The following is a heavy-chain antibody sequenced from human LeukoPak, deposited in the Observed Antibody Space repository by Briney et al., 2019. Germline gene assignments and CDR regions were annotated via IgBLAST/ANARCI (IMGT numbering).Heavy chain of an antibody. J-gene: IGHJ4*02. D-gene: IGHD2-21*02. CDR3: AKGSDWGDY. Sequence: GGSLRLSCAASGFTVSSNYMSWVRQAPGKGLEWVSAISGSGAGTFYADSVKGRFTISRDNSKNTLYLQMNGLRAEDTALYYCAKGSDWGDYWGQGTLVTVSS. V-gene: IGHV3-23*01. CDR2: ISGSGAGT. CDR1: GFTVSSNY.